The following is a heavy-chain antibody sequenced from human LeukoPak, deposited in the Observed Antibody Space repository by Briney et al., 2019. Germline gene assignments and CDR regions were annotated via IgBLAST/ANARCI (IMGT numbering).Heavy chain of an antibody. Sequence: GGSLKLSCVASGFTFSSYPMQWVRQAPGKGLEFVSSILGNGAPSAYANSVEGRFTISRDNSKNTLYLQMGSLRAEDMGVYYCARDTSSGWSFDQWGQGTLVTVSS. J-gene: IGHJ4*02. CDR3: ARDTSSGWSFDQ. CDR2: ILGNGAPS. CDR1: GFTFSSYP. V-gene: IGHV3-64*01. D-gene: IGHD6-19*01.